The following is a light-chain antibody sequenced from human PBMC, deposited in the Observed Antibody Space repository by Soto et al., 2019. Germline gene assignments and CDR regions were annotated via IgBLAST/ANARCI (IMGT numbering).Light chain of an antibody. CDR1: QSFSSTF. J-gene: IGKJ4*01. V-gene: IGKV3-20*01. CDR2: GAS. Sequence: EIVLTQSPGTLSLSPGERATLSCRASQSFSSTFLAWYQHKPGQAPRLLIYGASTRATGIPDRFSGSWSDTDFTLTISRLEPEDFAVYYCQQYGSSPLTFGGGTKVEI. CDR3: QQYGSSPLT.